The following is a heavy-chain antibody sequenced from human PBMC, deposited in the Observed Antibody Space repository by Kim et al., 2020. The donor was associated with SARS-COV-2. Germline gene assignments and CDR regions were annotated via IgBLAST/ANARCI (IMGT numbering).Heavy chain of an antibody. J-gene: IGHJ2*01. Sequence: SETLSLTCAVYGGTFSGYFWTWIRQPPGKGLEWIAEINYSGSPNYSPSLKSRVTISSDTSQNQFSLKLTSVTAADTAVYYCVRGWGWRFDSWGRCNLGTV. CDR1: GGTFSGYF. CDR2: INYSGSP. V-gene: IGHV4-34*01. CDR3: VRGWGWRFDS. D-gene: IGHD3-16*01.